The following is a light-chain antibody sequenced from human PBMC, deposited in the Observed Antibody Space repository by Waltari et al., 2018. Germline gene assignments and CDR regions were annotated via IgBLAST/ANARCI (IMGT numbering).Light chain of an antibody. Sequence: QSVLTQPPSVSGAPGQRVTIPCTGSSPNIRAGYHVHWYQQIPGTAPKLLIHGNSNRPSGVPNRFSDSTSGTSAYLAITGLRAEDEADYYCQSFDSSLSGSVFGGGTKLTVL. J-gene: IGLJ3*02. V-gene: IGLV1-40*01. CDR2: GNS. CDR3: QSFDSSLSGSV. CDR1: SPNIRAGYH.